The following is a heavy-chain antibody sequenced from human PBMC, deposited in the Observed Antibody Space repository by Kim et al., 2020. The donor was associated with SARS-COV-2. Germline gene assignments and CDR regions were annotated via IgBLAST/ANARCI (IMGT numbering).Heavy chain of an antibody. J-gene: IGHJ2*01. CDR2: IKQDGSEK. CDR1: GMTFSKFW. V-gene: IGHV3-7*03. Sequence: GGSLRLSCAATGMTFSKFWMNWVRQAPGKALEWVAEIKQDGSEKNYVDPVKGRFTISRDNAKDSLYLQMNSLRADDTAVYYCVRGQEWQVSRYLDLWGRGTLVSVSS. CDR3: VRGQEWQVSRYLDL. D-gene: IGHD6-19*01.